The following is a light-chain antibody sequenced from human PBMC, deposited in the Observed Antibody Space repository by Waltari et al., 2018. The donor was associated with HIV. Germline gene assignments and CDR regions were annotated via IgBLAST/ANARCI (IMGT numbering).Light chain of an antibody. CDR2: NTN. Sequence: SSELTQDPAVSVALGQTVRITCPGDSLRSYYASWYQQRPGQAPVLVIYNTNNRPSGIPDRFSGSSSGNTASLTITGAQAEDEGDYYCNSRDSSGNHHWVFGGGTKLTVL. CDR3: NSRDSSGNHHWV. V-gene: IGLV3-19*01. J-gene: IGLJ3*02. CDR1: SLRSYY.